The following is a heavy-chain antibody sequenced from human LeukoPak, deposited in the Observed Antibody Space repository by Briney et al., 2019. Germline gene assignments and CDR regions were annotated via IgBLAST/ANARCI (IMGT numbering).Heavy chain of an antibody. D-gene: IGHD6-19*01. CDR3: ARAISAWSYFYYMDV. CDR1: GDSITSFY. CDR2: FYYSRGT. J-gene: IGHJ6*03. V-gene: IGHV4-59*01. Sequence: PSETLSLTCTVSGDSITSFYWSWIRQSPGKGLEWIGYFYYSRGTTYNPSLRSRATISADTSQNQFSLKLRSVTAADTAVHYCARAISAWSYFYYMDVWGKGTTVTVSS.